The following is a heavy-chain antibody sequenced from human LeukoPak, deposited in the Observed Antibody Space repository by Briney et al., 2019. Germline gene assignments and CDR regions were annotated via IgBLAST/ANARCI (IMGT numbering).Heavy chain of an antibody. J-gene: IGHJ4*02. CDR1: GGSFSGYY. CDR2: INHSGST. Sequence: PSETLSLTCAVYGGSFSGYYWSWIRQPPGKGLEWIGEINHSGSTNYNPSLKSRVTISVDTSKNQFSLKLSSVTAAGTAVYYCARARHHCSSTSCYSLPDDYWGQGTLVTVSS. CDR3: ARARHHCSSTSCYSLPDDY. D-gene: IGHD2-2*01. V-gene: IGHV4-34*01.